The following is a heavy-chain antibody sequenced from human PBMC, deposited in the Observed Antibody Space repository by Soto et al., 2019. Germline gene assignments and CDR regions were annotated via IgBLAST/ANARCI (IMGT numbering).Heavy chain of an antibody. J-gene: IGHJ1*01. CDR1: GFSFSSLA. V-gene: IGHV3-23*01. D-gene: IGHD3-22*01. CDR3: ARGTGLDDSSGQEYFQH. Sequence: PGGSLRLSCAASGFSFSSLAMSWVRQAPGKGLEWVSSISGRGVDTLYADSVKGRFTISRDNSRNTLYLQVNSLRAEDTAVYYCARGTGLDDSSGQEYFQHWGQGTLVTVSS. CDR2: ISGRGVDT.